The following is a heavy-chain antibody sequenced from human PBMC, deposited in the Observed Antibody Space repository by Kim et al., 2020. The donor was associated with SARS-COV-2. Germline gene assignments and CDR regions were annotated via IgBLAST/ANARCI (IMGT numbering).Heavy chain of an antibody. CDR2: IRSKGYGGTT. CDR1: GFTFGDYA. CDR3: SRDRIAAAGLADN. Sequence: GGSLRLSCTASGFTFGDYAMSWFRQAPGKGLEWVGRIRSKGYGGTTEYAASVRGRFTISRDDSKNIAYLQMNSLTTEDTAVYYCSRDRIAAAGLADNSGPGTLVTLSS. J-gene: IGHJ4*02. V-gene: IGHV3-49*03. D-gene: IGHD6-13*01.